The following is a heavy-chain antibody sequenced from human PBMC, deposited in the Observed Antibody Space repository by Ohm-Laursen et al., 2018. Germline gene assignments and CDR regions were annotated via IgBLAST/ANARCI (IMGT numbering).Heavy chain of an antibody. V-gene: IGHV3-23*01. J-gene: IGHJ3*01. CDR2: ISGSDIGT. Sequence: SLRLSCAAFGFTFSNYAMSWVRQAPGKGLEWVSSISGSDIGTYYADSVKGRFTISRDNSKNTLYLQMNSLRADDTAVYYCAKDRRAFDFWGQGTMVTVSS. CDR3: AKDRRAFDF. CDR1: GFTFSNYA.